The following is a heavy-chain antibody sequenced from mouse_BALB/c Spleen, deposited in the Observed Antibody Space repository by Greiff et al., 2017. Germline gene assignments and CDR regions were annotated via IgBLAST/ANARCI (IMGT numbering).Heavy chain of an antibody. CDR2: ISSGGST. Sequence: EVKLMESGGGLVKPGGSLKLSCAASGFTFSSYAMSWVRQTPEKRLEWVASISSGGSTYYPDSVKGRFTISRDNARNILYLQMSSLRSEDTAMYYCARGGGYFDDWGQGTTLTVSS. J-gene: IGHJ2*01. V-gene: IGHV5-6-5*01. CDR3: ARGGGYFDD. CDR1: GFTFSSYA.